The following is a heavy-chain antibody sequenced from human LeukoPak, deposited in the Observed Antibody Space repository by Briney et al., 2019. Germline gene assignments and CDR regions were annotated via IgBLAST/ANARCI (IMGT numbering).Heavy chain of an antibody. J-gene: IGHJ6*02. D-gene: IGHD6-19*01. CDR2: IIPILGIA. V-gene: IGHV1-69*04. Sequence: SVKVSCKASGGTFSSYAISWVRQAPGQGLEWMGRIIPILGIANYAQKLQGRVTITADKSTSTAYRELSSLRSEDTAVYYCARRRGAVAGPGYYYYGMDVWGQGTTVTVSS. CDR3: ARRRGAVAGPGYYYYGMDV. CDR1: GGTFSSYA.